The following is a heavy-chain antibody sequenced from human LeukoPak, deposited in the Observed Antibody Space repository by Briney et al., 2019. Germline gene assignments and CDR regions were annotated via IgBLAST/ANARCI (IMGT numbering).Heavy chain of an antibody. Sequence: GGSLRLSCAASGFTFSSYAMSWARQAPGKGLEWVSAISGSGGSTYYADSVKGRFTISRDNSKNTLYLQMNSLRAEDTAVYYCAKDRGSSWLNWFDPWGQGTLVTVPS. J-gene: IGHJ5*02. CDR3: AKDRGSSWLNWFDP. V-gene: IGHV3-23*01. CDR2: ISGSGGST. D-gene: IGHD6-13*01. CDR1: GFTFSSYA.